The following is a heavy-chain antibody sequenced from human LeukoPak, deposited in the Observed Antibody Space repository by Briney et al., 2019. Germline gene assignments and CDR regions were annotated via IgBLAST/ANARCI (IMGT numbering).Heavy chain of an antibody. D-gene: IGHD3-9*01. CDR2: IYYSGST. V-gene: IGHV4-39*07. Sequence: SETLSLTCTVSGGSISSSSYYWGWIRQPLGKGLEWIGSIYYSGSTYYNPSLKSRVTISVDTSKNQFSLKLSSVTAADTAVCYCARGNRGYYDILTGYARSRYWFDPWGQGTLVTVSS. CDR1: GGSISSSSYY. J-gene: IGHJ5*02. CDR3: ARGNRGYYDILTGYARSRYWFDP.